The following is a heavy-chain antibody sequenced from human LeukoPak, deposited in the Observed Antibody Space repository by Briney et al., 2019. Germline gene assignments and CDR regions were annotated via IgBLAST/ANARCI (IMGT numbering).Heavy chain of an antibody. V-gene: IGHV4-59*01. CDR2: IYYSGST. CDR3: VPRPTVVTPGVDY. D-gene: IGHD4-23*01. Sequence: PSETLSLTCTVSGGSISSYYWSWIRQPPGKGLEWIGYIYYSGSTNYNPSLKSRVTISVDTSKNQFSLKLSSVTAADTAVYYCVPRPTVVTPGVDYWGRGTLVTVSS. J-gene: IGHJ4*02. CDR1: GGSISSYY.